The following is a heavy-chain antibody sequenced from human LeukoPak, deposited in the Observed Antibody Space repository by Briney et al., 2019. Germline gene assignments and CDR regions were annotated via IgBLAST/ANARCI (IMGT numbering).Heavy chain of an antibody. J-gene: IGHJ4*02. CDR1: GSTFSSYS. CDR2: ISSSSSTI. V-gene: IGHV3-48*01. Sequence: GGSLRLSCAASGSTFSSYSMNWVRQAPGKGLEWVSYISSSSSTIYYADSVKGRFTISRDNAKNSLYLQMNSLRAEDTAVYYCAREPLFYDFWSGYYDYWGQGTLVTVSS. CDR3: AREPLFYDFWSGYYDY. D-gene: IGHD3-3*01.